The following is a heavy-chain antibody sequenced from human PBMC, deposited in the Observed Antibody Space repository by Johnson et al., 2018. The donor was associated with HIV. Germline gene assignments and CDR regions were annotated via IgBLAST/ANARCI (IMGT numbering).Heavy chain of an antibody. CDR1: GFTFSSHW. J-gene: IGHJ3*02. Sequence: VQLVESGGALVQPGGSLRLSCAASGFTFSSHWMHWVRQVPGKGLVWVSRINWTVGRTGYADSVKGRFTISRDNAKNSLTLQMNSLRAADTALYFCARAYPLGVTLFSAFDIWGQGTMVTVSS. V-gene: IGHV3-74*01. CDR3: ARAYPLGVTLFSAFDI. D-gene: IGHD1-26*01. CDR2: INWTVGRT.